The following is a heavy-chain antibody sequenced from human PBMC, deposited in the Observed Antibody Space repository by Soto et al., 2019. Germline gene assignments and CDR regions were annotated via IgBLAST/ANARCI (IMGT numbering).Heavy chain of an antibody. CDR1: GFTFSSYS. D-gene: IGHD2-21*02. CDR2: ISSSSSTI. CDR3: ARASVTAEYFDL. V-gene: IGHV3-48*01. J-gene: IGHJ2*01. Sequence: EVQLVESGGGLVQPGGSLRLSCAASGFTFSSYSMNWVRQAPGKGLEWVSYISSSSSTIYYADAVKGRFTVSRDNAKNSLYLQINSLRAEEKAVYYCARASVTAEYFDLWGRGTLVTVSS.